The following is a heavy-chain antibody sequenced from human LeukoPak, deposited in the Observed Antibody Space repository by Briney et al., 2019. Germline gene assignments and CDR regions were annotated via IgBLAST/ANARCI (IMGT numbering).Heavy chain of an antibody. CDR2: ISPYNGNT. D-gene: IGHD6-6*01. CDR3: ARGSISSSGGFDN. CDR1: GYAFSSYG. J-gene: IGHJ4*02. Sequence: ASVKVSCKASGYAFSSYGITWVRQAPGQGLEWMGWISPYNGNTNYARKLQGRVTMTTDTSTSTVYMELMSLISDDTAVFYCARGSISSSGGFDNWGQGTLVTVSS. V-gene: IGHV1-18*01.